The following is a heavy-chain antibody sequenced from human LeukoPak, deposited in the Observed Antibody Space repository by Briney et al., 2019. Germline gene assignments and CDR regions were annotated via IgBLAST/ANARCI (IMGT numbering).Heavy chain of an antibody. CDR3: ARVQDLETRGYYLGY. V-gene: IGHV4-34*01. J-gene: IGHJ4*01. Sequence: SETLSLTCAVYGGSFSDYYWNWIRQPPGKGLEWIGEINHSGSTNYNPSHKSRVTMSVDTFKNQFSLTLSSVTAADTAVYYCARVQDLETRGYYLGYWGHGTLVTVSS. CDR2: INHSGST. CDR1: GGSFSDYY. D-gene: IGHD3-22*01.